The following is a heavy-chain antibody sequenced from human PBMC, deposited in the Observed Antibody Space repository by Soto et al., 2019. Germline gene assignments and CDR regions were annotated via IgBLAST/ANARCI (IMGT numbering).Heavy chain of an antibody. CDR1: GFTFSSYA. CDR3: ASGTHDFWSGYYTGLRDYFDY. D-gene: IGHD3-3*01. CDR2: ISGTGGTT. V-gene: IGHV3-23*01. Sequence: GGSLRLSCAASGFTFSSYAMSWVRQAPGKGLEWVSAISGTGGTTYYADSVKGRFTISRDNPRNTLHLQMNSLRAEDTAIYYCASGTHDFWSGYYTGLRDYFDYWGQGTLVTVSS. J-gene: IGHJ4*02.